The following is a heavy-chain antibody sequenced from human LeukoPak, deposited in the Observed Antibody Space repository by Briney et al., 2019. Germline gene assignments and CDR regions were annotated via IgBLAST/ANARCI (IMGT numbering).Heavy chain of an antibody. Sequence: GGSLRLSCAASGFTFYTYAMSWVRQAPGKGLEWVSAIGGSGGSTFYADSVMGRFTISRDNSENTLYLQMNSLRAEDTAVYFCAKDPEGFGGLSQYGMDVWGQGTTVTVSS. V-gene: IGHV3-23*01. CDR3: AKDPEGFGGLSQYGMDV. CDR1: GFTFYTYA. J-gene: IGHJ6*02. D-gene: IGHD3-10*01. CDR2: IGGSGGST.